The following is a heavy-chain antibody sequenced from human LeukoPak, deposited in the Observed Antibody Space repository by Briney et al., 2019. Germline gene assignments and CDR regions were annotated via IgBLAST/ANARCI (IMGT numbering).Heavy chain of an antibody. CDR2: ISYDGSNK. CDR3: ARGAYSSSYYYYYGMDV. J-gene: IGHJ6*02. Sequence: PGRSLRLSCAASGFTFSSYAMHWVRQAPGKGLEWVAVISYDGSNKYYADSVKGRFTISRDNSKNTLYLRMNSLRAEDTAVYYCARGAYSSSYYYYYGMDVWGQGTTVTVSS. CDR1: GFTFSSYA. D-gene: IGHD6-13*01. V-gene: IGHV3-30-3*01.